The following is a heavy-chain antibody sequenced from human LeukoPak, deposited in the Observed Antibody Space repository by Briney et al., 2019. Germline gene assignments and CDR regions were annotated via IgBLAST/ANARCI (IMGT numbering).Heavy chain of an antibody. J-gene: IGHJ6*02. CDR1: GFTFSSYG. D-gene: IGHD2-15*01. Sequence: PGRSLRLSCAASGFTFSSYGMHWVRQAPGKGLEWVAIIWYDGSNKYYADSVKGRFTISRDNSKNTLYLQMSSLRAEDTAVYYCARGQAVVVAAEDYYGMDVWGQGTTVTVSS. V-gene: IGHV3-33*01. CDR3: ARGQAVVVAAEDYYGMDV. CDR2: IWYDGSNK.